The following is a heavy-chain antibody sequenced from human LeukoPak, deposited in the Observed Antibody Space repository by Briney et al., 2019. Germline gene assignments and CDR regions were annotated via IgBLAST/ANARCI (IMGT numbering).Heavy chain of an antibody. Sequence: ASVKVSCKASGYTFTDYYMYWVRQAPGQGPECMGVIHPSGGGTTYAQKFQGRVTLTKDTATSTAYMELSSLRSDDTAVYYCARMAMDPAMVTNFFDLWGEGTLLIVSA. V-gene: IGHV1-46*01. CDR2: IHPSGGGT. CDR1: GYTFTDYY. D-gene: IGHD5-18*01. CDR3: ARMAMDPAMVTNFFDL. J-gene: IGHJ4*02.